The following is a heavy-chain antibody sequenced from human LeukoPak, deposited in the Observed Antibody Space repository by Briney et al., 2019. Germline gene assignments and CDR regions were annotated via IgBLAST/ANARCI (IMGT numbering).Heavy chain of an antibody. Sequence: WASVKVSCKASGYTFTSYYMHWVRQAPGQGLEWMGIINPSGGSTSYAQKFQGRVTMTRDTSISTAYMELSRLRSDDTAVYYCARRHYDSSGYYNAFDIWGQGTMVTVSS. V-gene: IGHV1-46*01. CDR1: GYTFTSYY. CDR3: ARRHYDSSGYYNAFDI. J-gene: IGHJ3*02. D-gene: IGHD3-22*01. CDR2: INPSGGST.